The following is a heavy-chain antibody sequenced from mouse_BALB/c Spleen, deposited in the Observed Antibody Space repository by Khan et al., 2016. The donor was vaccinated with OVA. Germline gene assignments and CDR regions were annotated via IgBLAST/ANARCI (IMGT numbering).Heavy chain of an antibody. CDR3: ARDYWFTY. V-gene: IGHV5-6-5*01. Sequence: EVELVESGGGLVKPGGSLKLSCAASGFTFSNYAMSWVRQTPEQRLEWVASISSGGNTYYPNRVKGRFTISSDNARNILYLQMSSLRSEDTAMYYCARDYWFTYWGQGTLVTVSA. CDR1: GFTFSNYA. J-gene: IGHJ3*01. CDR2: ISSGGNT.